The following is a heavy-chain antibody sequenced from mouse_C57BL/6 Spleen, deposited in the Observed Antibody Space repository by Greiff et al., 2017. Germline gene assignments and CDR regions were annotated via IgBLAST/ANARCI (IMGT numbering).Heavy chain of an antibody. CDR2: IRSKSNNYAT. Sequence: EVKLVESGGGLVQPKGSLKLSCAASGFSFNTYAMNWVRQAPGKGLEWVARIRSKSNNYATYYADSVKDRFTISRDDSESMLYLQMNNLKTEDTAMYYCVRQGDGYDGFAYWGQGTLVTVSA. CDR1: GFSFNTYA. V-gene: IGHV10-1*01. D-gene: IGHD2-2*01. J-gene: IGHJ3*01. CDR3: VRQGDGYDGFAY.